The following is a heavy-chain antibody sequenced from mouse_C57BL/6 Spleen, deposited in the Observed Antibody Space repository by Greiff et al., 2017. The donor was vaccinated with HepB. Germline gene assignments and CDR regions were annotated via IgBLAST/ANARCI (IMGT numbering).Heavy chain of an antibody. CDR3: ARCTTVVENAMDY. V-gene: IGHV1-18*01. Sequence: VQLQQSGPELVKPGASVKIPCKASGYTFTDYNMDWVKQSHGKSLEWIGDINPNNGGTIYNQKFKGKATLTVDKSSSTAYIELRSLTSEDTAVYYCARCTTVVENAMDYWGQGTSVTVSS. CDR2: INPNNGGT. J-gene: IGHJ4*01. D-gene: IGHD1-1*01. CDR1: GYTFTDYN.